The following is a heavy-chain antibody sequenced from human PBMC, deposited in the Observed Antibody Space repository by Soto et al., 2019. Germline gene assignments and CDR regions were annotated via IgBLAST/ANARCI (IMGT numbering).Heavy chain of an antibody. CDR1: GFSFSTCA. Sequence: EVQLLESGGGLVQPGGSLRPSCAASGFSFSTCAVSWVRQAPGKGLEWVSSISASGDTTHYAESVRGRFTISRDNSRNTLHLQMSSLTAEDTAIYSCAAQATGYFVPFDFWGRGTLVTVSS. D-gene: IGHD3-22*01. CDR2: ISASGDTT. V-gene: IGHV3-23*01. CDR3: AAQATGYFVPFDF. J-gene: IGHJ4*02.